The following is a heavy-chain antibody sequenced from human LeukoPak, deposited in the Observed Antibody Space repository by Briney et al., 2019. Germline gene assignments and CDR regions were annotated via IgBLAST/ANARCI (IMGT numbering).Heavy chain of an antibody. CDR1: GYTLTSYG. J-gene: IGHJ4*02. CDR2: ISACNGNT. Sequence: GASVKVSCKASGYTLTSYGISWVRQAPGQGLEWMGWISACNGNTNYAQKLQGRVTMTTDTSTSTAYMELRSLRSDDTAVYYCARVNGRRGYSYGNDYWGQGTLVTVSS. D-gene: IGHD5-18*01. V-gene: IGHV1-18*01. CDR3: ARVNGRRGYSYGNDY.